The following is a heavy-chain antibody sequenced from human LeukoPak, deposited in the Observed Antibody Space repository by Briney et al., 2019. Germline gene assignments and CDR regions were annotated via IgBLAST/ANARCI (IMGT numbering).Heavy chain of an antibody. CDR1: GFTFSSYS. Sequence: GGSLRLSCAASGFTFSSYSMNWVRQAPGKGLEWVAVIWYDGSKKYYADSVKGRFTISRDNSKNTLYLQMNSLRVEDTAVYYCARVANITTFGMDVWGQGTTVTVSS. J-gene: IGHJ6*02. D-gene: IGHD3-9*01. CDR3: ARVANITTFGMDV. CDR2: IWYDGSKK. V-gene: IGHV3-33*08.